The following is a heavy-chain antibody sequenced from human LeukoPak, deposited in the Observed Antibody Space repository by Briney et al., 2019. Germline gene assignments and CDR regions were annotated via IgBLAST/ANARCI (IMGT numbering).Heavy chain of an antibody. CDR2: MNPNSGNT. D-gene: IGHD4-17*01. J-gene: IGHJ4*02. V-gene: IGHV1-8*03. Sequence: ASVKVSCKASGYTFTSYDINWVRQATGQGLEWMGWMNPNSGNTGYAQKFQGRVTITRNTSISTVYMELSSLRSEDTAVYYCAAEEATVTKLWGQGTLVTVPS. CDR3: AAEEATVTKL. CDR1: GYTFTSYD.